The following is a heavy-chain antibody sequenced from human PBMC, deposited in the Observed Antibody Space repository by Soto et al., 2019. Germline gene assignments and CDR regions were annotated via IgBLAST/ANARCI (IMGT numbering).Heavy chain of an antibody. CDR1: GYTFTSYG. CDR2: ISAYNGNT. V-gene: IGHV1-18*04. CDR3: AREASGWYSGYFDY. J-gene: IGHJ4*02. D-gene: IGHD6-19*01. Sequence: ASVKVSCKAPGYTFTSYGISWVRQAPGQGLEWMGWISAYNGNTNYAQKLQGRVTMTTDTSTSTAYMELRSLRSDDTAVYYCAREASGWYSGYFDYWGQGTLVTVSS.